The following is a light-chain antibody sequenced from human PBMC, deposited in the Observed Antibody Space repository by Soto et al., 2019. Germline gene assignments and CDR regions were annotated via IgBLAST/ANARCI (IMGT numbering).Light chain of an antibody. CDR2: GAS. CDR3: QQYDRYPCT. Sequence: DIVLTQSPVTLSLSPGERATLSCRASQRITSNFLAWFQQKAGLAPRLLIYGASTRASGVPDRFSGGGSGTDFTLTISRLEPEDFAVYYCQQYDRYPCTFGRGTKLQIK. CDR1: QRITSNF. V-gene: IGKV3-20*01. J-gene: IGKJ2*02.